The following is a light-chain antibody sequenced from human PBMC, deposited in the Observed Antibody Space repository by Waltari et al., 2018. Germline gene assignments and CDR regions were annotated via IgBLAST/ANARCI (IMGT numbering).Light chain of an antibody. CDR2: AAS. CDR3: QQYYNTPPWT. Sequence: DIQMTQSPSSLSASVGDRVTITCRASQDIRSSLVWYQQKPGKAPKLLLFAASRLESGVPSRFSGSGSGTEYTLTISSLQPEDFATYYCQQYYNTPPWTFGQGTKVEIK. J-gene: IGKJ1*01. V-gene: IGKV1-NL1*01. CDR1: QDIRSS.